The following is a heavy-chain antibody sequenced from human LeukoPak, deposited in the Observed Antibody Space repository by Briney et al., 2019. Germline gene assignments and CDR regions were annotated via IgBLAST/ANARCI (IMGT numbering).Heavy chain of an antibody. CDR1: GGSISSNY. J-gene: IGHJ4*02. D-gene: IGHD5-12*01. Sequence: PSETLSLTCTVSGGSISSNYWSWIRQPPGKGLEWIGYIYYSGSTNYNPSLKSRATISVDTSKNQFSLKLSSVTAADTAVYYYARDISGYDPFDYWGQGILVTVSS. CDR3: ARDISGYDPFDY. CDR2: IYYSGST. V-gene: IGHV4-59*01.